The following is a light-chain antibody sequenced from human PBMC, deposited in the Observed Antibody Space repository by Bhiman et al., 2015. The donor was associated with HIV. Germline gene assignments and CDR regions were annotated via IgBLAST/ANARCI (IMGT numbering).Light chain of an antibody. Sequence: QSALTQPASVSGSPGQSITISCTGTSSDVGGYNYVSWYQQHPGKAPRLIIYDVTTRPSGVSDRFSGAKSGSTASLTISGLQAEDEADYCGSYTASGTNVFGTGTRVTVV. CDR1: SSDVGGYNY. CDR3: GSYTASGTNV. CDR2: DVT. V-gene: IGLV2-14*03. J-gene: IGLJ1*01.